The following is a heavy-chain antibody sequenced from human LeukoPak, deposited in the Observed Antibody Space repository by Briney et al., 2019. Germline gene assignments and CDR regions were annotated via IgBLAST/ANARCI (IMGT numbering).Heavy chain of an antibody. CDR2: IYYTGTT. J-gene: IGHJ4*02. V-gene: IGHV4-59*01. CDR3: ARGPTRHYFDY. Sequence: SETLPLTCTVSGGSMSSYYWSWIRQPPGKGLEGIGYIYYTGTTNYNPSFKSRVTISVDTSKNQFSLNLSSVTSADTAVYYCARGPTRHYFDYWGQGILVTVSS. CDR1: GGSMSSYY.